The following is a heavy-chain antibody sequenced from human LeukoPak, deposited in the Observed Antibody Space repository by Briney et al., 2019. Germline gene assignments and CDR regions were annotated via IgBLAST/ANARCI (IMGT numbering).Heavy chain of an antibody. Sequence: PGGALRLSCAASGFTFSDYYMSWTRQPPGKGLEWIGEINHSGSTNYNPSLKSRVTISADTSKNQFSLKLSSVTAADTAMYYCARHYGPWGQGTLVTVSS. J-gene: IGHJ4*02. CDR2: INHSGST. CDR3: ARHYGP. V-gene: IGHV4-34*01. CDR1: GFTFSDYY. D-gene: IGHD3-16*01.